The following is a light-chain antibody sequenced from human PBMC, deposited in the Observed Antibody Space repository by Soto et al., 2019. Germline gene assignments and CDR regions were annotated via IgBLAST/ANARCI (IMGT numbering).Light chain of an antibody. V-gene: IGKV1-27*01. CDR3: RKYDTAPLT. Sequence: DIQMTQSPSSLSSSVGDRVTIACRASQGISTYLAWYQQKPGKVPKLLIYAASTLLSGVPSRFSGSGSGTDFTLTISSLQPEDVATYYCRKYDTAPLTFGQGTKVDIK. J-gene: IGKJ1*01. CDR2: AAS. CDR1: QGISTY.